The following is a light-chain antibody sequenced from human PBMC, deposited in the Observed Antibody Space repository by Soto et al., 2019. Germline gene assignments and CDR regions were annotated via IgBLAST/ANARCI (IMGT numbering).Light chain of an antibody. CDR3: GSWESSMSADV. V-gene: IGLV1-51*01. J-gene: IGLJ1*01. Sequence: QSPLTQPPSVSAALGQRVTISCSGSSFNIGGNSVSWYQQLPGTAPKLLIYDYDKRPSGIPDRCSGSKSGTSATLCITGCQAGDEADYYCGSWESSMSADVFGTGTKVTVL. CDR2: DYD. CDR1: SFNIGGNS.